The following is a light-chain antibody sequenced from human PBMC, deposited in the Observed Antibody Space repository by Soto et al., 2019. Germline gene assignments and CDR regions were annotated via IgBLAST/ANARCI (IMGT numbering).Light chain of an antibody. Sequence: QSVLAQPPSASGSPGQSVTISCTGTSSDVGGYDYVSWYQQHPGEAPKLMIYEVSKRPSGVPDRFSASKSGNTASLTVSGLQAEDEAHYHCTSYAGNDVYVFGTGTKV. J-gene: IGLJ1*01. CDR3: TSYAGNDVYV. CDR2: EVS. V-gene: IGLV2-8*01. CDR1: SSDVGGYDY.